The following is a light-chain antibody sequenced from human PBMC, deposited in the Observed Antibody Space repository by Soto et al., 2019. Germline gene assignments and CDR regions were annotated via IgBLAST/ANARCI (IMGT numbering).Light chain of an antibody. J-gene: IGLJ1*01. CDR3: SSYTSSSTRV. CDR2: DVS. CDR1: SSDVGGYNS. V-gene: IGLV2-14*03. Sequence: QAVVTQPASVSGSPGQSITIYCIGTSSDVGGYNSVSWYQQHPGKAPKLMIYDVSNRPSGVSDRFSGSKSADTASLTISGLQAEDEADYYCSSYTSSSTRVFGTGTKLTVL.